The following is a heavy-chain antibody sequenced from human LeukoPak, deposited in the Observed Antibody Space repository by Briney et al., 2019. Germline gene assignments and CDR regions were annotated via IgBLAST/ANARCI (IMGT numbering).Heavy chain of an antibody. CDR3: ARIMVRGAFDY. V-gene: IGHV1-3*01. Sequence: EASVKVSCKASGYTFTSYYMHWVRQAPRQRLEWMGWINAGNGNTKYSQKFQGRVTITRDTSASTAYMELSSLRSEDTAVYYCARIMVRGAFDYWGQGTLVTVSS. CDR1: GYTFTSYY. CDR2: INAGNGNT. J-gene: IGHJ4*02. D-gene: IGHD3-10*01.